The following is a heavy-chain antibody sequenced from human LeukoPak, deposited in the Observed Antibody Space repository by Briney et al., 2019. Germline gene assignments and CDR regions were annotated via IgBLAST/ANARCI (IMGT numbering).Heavy chain of an antibody. D-gene: IGHD3-3*01. CDR3: ARTIFGVVAYFDY. CDR1: GFTFSNYF. J-gene: IGHJ4*02. CDR2: ISSTSSYI. V-gene: IGHV3-21*01. Sequence: PGGSLRLSCAASGFTFSNYFMNWVRQAPGKGLEWVSAISSTSSYIYYADSVKGRFTISRDNAKNSLYLEMHSLRAEDAAVYYCARTIFGVVAYFDYWGQGTLVTVSS.